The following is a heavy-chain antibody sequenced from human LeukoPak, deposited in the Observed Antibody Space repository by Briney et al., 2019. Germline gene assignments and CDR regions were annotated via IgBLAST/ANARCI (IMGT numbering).Heavy chain of an antibody. CDR3: ARPPEGQPNYEYYFDY. Sequence: PGGSLRLSCAASGFTFSDYYMSWIRQAPGKGLEWVSYISSSGSTIYYADSVKGRFTVSRDNAKNSLYLQMTSLTADDTAVYYCARPPEGQPNYEYYFDYWGQGTLVTVSS. D-gene: IGHD1-7*01. V-gene: IGHV3-11*04. CDR1: GFTFSDYY. CDR2: ISSSGSTI. J-gene: IGHJ4*02.